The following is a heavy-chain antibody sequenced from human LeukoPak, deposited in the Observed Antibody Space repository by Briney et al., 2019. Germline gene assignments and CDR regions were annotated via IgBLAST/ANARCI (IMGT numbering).Heavy chain of an antibody. V-gene: IGHV1-2*02. CDR3: VRRGTGITAAGPYGDFGWFDP. J-gene: IGHJ5*02. Sequence: GASVKVSCTASGYTFTGYYMHWVRQAPGQGLEWMGWINPNSGGTNYAQKFQGRVTMTRYPAISPGYMELSRLTVDDKAVYYCVRRGTGITAAGPYGDFGWFDPWGQGNPVTV. D-gene: IGHD6-13*01. CDR2: INPNSGGT. CDR1: GYTFTGYY.